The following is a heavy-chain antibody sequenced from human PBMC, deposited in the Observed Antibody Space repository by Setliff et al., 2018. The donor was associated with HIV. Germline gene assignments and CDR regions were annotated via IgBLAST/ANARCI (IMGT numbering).Heavy chain of an antibody. V-gene: IGHV4-34*11. CDR3: VTGRDAYKTGY. CDR1: GGSFSGYY. Sequence: SETLSLTCAVYGGSFSGYYWSWIRQSPGKGLEWIGYIYYTGTTSYNPSLKSRVTMSLDTSKNKFSLNLNSVTAADTAVYYCVTGRDAYKTGYWGQGILVTVSS. D-gene: IGHD2-15*01. CDR2: IYYTGTT. J-gene: IGHJ4*02.